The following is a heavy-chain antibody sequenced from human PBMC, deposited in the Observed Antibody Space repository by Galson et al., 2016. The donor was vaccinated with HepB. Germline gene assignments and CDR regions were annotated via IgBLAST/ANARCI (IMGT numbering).Heavy chain of an antibody. CDR3: ARAPYGAGAYYYLDY. Sequence: SLRLSCAASGFTFSTYGMHWVRQAPGKGLEWVAVISYDGNTKYYVDSVKGRFTISRDNAKNSLYLQMIGLRAEDTAVYYCARAPYGAGAYYYLDYWGQGTLVTVSS. V-gene: IGHV3-30*03. D-gene: IGHD3-10*01. CDR2: ISYDGNTK. J-gene: IGHJ4*02. CDR1: GFTFSTYG.